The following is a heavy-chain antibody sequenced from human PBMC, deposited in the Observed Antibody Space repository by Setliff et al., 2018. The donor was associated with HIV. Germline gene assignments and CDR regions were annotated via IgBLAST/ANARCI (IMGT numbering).Heavy chain of an antibody. CDR2: ISTSGTT. D-gene: IGHD6-6*01. V-gene: IGHV4-61*09. Sequence: KPSETLSLTCTVSGDSITSGTYYWSWIRQPAGMRLEWIGHISTSGTTNYNPSLKSRVTISADTAKSQFSLKLTSVTAADTAAYYCARLITRGAARPLGGDAFDIWGQGTMVTVSS. J-gene: IGHJ3*02. CDR1: GDSITSGTYY. CDR3: ARLITRGAARPLGGDAFDI.